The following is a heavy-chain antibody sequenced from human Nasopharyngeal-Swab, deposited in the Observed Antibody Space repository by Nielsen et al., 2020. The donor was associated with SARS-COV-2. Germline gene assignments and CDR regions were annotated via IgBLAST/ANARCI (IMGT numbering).Heavy chain of an antibody. Sequence: ASVKVSCKASGYTFTSYYMHWVRQAPGQGLEWMGIINPSGGSTRYAQKFQGRVTMTRDTSTSTVYMELSSLRSEDTAVYYCARGSLRFLEWSYYYYYMDVWGKGTTVTVSS. CDR2: INPSGGST. CDR1: GYTFTSYY. J-gene: IGHJ6*03. V-gene: IGHV1-46*01. CDR3: ARGSLRFLEWSYYYYYMDV. D-gene: IGHD3-3*01.